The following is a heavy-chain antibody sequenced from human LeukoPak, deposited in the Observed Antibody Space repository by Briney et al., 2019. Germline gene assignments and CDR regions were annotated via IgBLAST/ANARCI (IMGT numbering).Heavy chain of an antibody. V-gene: IGHV4-39*01. CDR2: IYYSGST. CDR1: GGSISSSSYY. D-gene: IGHD5-18*01. CDR3: ARAGYGNFDY. J-gene: IGHJ4*02. Sequence: SETLSLTCTVPGGSISSSSYYWGWIRQPPGKGLEWIGSIYYSGSTYYNPSLKSRVTISVDTSKNQFSLKLSSVTAADTAVYYCARAGYGNFDYWGQGTLVTVSS.